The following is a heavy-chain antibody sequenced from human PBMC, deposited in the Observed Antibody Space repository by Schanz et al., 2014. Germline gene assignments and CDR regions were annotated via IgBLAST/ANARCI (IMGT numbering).Heavy chain of an antibody. J-gene: IGHJ4*02. V-gene: IGHV3-74*01. CDR2: INSVGSNT. D-gene: IGHD2-8*01. Sequence: VQLVESGGGLVQPGGSLRLSCAASGFTFSSHWMHWVRQDPGKGLVWVARINSVGSNTDYADSVKGRFTISRDNAKNSLYLEMNSLRAEDTALYYCARDRRNADLDYWGQGTLVTVSS. CDR1: GFTFSSHW. CDR3: ARDRRNADLDY.